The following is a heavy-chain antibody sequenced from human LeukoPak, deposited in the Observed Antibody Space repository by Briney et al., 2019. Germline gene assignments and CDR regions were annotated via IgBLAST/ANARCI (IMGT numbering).Heavy chain of an antibody. CDR1: GFTFSSYA. V-gene: IGHV3-7*01. J-gene: IGHJ6*02. CDR2: IKQDGSEK. D-gene: IGHD3-16*01. Sequence: GGSLRLSCAASGFTFSSYAMSWVRQAPGKGLEWVANIKQDGSEKYYVDSVKGRFTISRDNAKNSLYLQMNSLRAEDTAVYYCAGMGGTYYYGMDVWGQGTTVTVSS. CDR3: AGMGGTYYYGMDV.